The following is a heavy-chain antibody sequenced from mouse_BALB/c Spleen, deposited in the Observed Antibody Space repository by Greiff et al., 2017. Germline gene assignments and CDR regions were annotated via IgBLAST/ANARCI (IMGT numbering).Heavy chain of an antibody. CDR3: ARGGYDYGAWFAY. Sequence: VQLQQSGPSLVKPSQTLSLTCSVTGDSITSGYWNWIRKFPGNKLEYMGYISYSGSTYYNPSLKSRISITRDTSKNQYYLQLNSVTTEDTATYYCARGGYDYGAWFAYWGQGTLVTVSA. D-gene: IGHD2-4*01. V-gene: IGHV3-8*02. J-gene: IGHJ3*01. CDR2: ISYSGST. CDR1: GDSITSGY.